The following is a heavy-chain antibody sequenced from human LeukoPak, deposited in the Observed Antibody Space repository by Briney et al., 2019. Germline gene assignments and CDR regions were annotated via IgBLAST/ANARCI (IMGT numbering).Heavy chain of an antibody. V-gene: IGHV4-4*07. Sequence: PSETLSLTCTVSGGSISSYYWSWIRQPAGQGLEWIGRIYTSGSTNYNPSLKSRVTMSVDTSKNQFSLKLSSVTAADTAVYYCARGYYDFWSGNNWFDPWGQGTLVTVSS. J-gene: IGHJ5*02. CDR3: ARGYYDFWSGNNWFDP. D-gene: IGHD3-3*01. CDR2: IYTSGST. CDR1: GGSISSYY.